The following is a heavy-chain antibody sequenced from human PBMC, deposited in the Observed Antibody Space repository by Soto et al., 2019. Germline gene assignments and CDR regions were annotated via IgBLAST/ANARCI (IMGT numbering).Heavy chain of an antibody. CDR2: VYNSGST. CDR3: ARYRREAVAGYTLDN. CDR1: GGSISGNY. D-gene: IGHD6-13*01. V-gene: IGHV4-59*01. Sequence: SETLSLTCTVSGGSISGNYWTWIRQPPGKGLEWIGYVYNSGSTNYNPSLKSRVTISEDTSKSQFSLKVNSMTAADTAVYYCARYRREAVAGYTLDNWGQGILVTVSS. J-gene: IGHJ4*02.